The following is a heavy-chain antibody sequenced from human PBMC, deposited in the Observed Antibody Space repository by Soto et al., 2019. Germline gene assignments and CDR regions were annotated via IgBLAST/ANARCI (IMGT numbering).Heavy chain of an antibody. D-gene: IGHD2-2*01. J-gene: IGHJ4*02. CDR2: IWYDGSNK. CDR3: ARAYCSSTSCLDY. V-gene: IGHV3-33*01. Sequence: QVQLVESGGGVVQPGRSLRLSCAASGFTFSSYGMHWVRQAPGKGLEWVAVIWYDGSNKYYADSVKGRFTISRDNSKNTLYLQMNSLRAEDTAVYYCARAYCSSTSCLDYWGQGTLVTVSS. CDR1: GFTFSSYG.